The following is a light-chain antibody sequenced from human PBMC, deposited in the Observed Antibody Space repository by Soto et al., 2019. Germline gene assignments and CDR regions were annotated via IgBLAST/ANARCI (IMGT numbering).Light chain of an antibody. CDR3: AAWDDSLSGRV. V-gene: IGLV1-47*01. J-gene: IGLJ3*02. CDR2: KNN. CDR1: SSNIGSQY. Sequence: QAVVTQPPSASGTPGQSITISCSGSSSNIGSQYVYWYQQLPGTAPTVVIYKNNERPSGVPDRFSGSKSGTSASLAISGLRSEDEADYYCAAWDDSLSGRVFGGGTKLT.